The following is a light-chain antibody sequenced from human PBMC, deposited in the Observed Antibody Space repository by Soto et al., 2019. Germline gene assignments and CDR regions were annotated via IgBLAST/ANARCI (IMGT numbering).Light chain of an antibody. Sequence: EIVLTQSPATLSLSAGERATLSCRASQSVVTYLAWYQHKPGQAPRLLIYDASNRATGIPARFSGSGSGTDFTLSISSLEPEDFAVYYCQQRSTWPLTFGGGTKV. CDR3: QQRSTWPLT. V-gene: IGKV3-11*01. CDR2: DAS. CDR1: QSVVTY. J-gene: IGKJ4*01.